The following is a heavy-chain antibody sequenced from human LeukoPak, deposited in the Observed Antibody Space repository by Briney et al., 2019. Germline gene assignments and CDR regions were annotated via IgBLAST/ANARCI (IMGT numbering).Heavy chain of an antibody. CDR2: IKLDGSEK. V-gene: IGHV3-7*01. CDR1: GFTFSSYW. CDR3: ARVSVVSYYFDD. Sequence: GGSLRLPCAASGFTFSSYWMTWVRQAPGKGLEWVANIKLDGSEKYYVDSVKGRFTIFRDNAENSLYLQMNSLRAEDTAVYYCARVSVVSYYFDDWGQGTLVTVSS. J-gene: IGHJ4*02. D-gene: IGHD2-8*02.